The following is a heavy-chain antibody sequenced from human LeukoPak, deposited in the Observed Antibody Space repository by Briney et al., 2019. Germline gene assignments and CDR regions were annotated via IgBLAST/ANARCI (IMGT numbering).Heavy chain of an antibody. D-gene: IGHD5-18*01. V-gene: IGHV4-59*01. CDR2: IYYSGST. CDR1: GVSINNYY. J-gene: IGHJ3*02. Sequence: SETLSLTCTVSGVSINNYYWSWLRQPPGKGLEGLGYIYYSGSTNYNPSLKSRVTISVDTSKHQFSLKLSSVTAADTAVYYCARGVIQLSTDAFDIWGQGTMVTVSS. CDR3: ARGVIQLSTDAFDI.